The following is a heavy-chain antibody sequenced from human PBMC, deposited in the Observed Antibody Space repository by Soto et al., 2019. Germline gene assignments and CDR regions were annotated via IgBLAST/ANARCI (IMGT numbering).Heavy chain of an antibody. CDR1: GGTFSSYA. CDR3: ARDYYGSGSPFQY. Sequence: SVKVSCKASGGTFSSYAISWVRQAPGQGLEWMGGIIPIFGTANYAQKFQGRVTITADESTSTAYMELSSLRSEDTAVYYCARDYYGSGSPFQYWGQGTLVTVSS. D-gene: IGHD3-10*01. J-gene: IGHJ4*02. CDR2: IIPIFGTA. V-gene: IGHV1-69*13.